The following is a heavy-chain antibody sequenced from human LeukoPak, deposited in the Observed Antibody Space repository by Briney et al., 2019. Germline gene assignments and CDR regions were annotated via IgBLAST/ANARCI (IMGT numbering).Heavy chain of an antibody. CDR2: ISGSGGST. CDR3: AKDPAAFTTYYFDY. CDR1: GFTFSSYA. V-gene: IGHV3-23*01. J-gene: IGHJ4*02. Sequence: GGSLRLSCAAPGFTFSSYAMSWVRQAPGKGLEWVSAISGSGGSTYYADSVKGRFTISRDNSKNTLYLQMNSLRAEDTAVYYCAKDPAAFTTYYFDYWGQGTLVTVSS. D-gene: IGHD6-13*01.